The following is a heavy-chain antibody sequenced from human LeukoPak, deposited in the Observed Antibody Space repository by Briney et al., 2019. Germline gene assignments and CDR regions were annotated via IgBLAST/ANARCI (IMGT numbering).Heavy chain of an antibody. CDR1: GFTFSSYW. Sequence: AGSLTLSCAASGFTFSSYWMHWVRQAPRKGLVWVSRIKSDGSDTGYADSVRGRFTISRDNAKNTLYLQMNSLRAEDTAMYYCARDRSGPFDIWGEGTMVTVSS. D-gene: IGHD3-3*01. J-gene: IGHJ3*02. CDR2: IKSDGSDT. CDR3: ARDRSGPFDI. V-gene: IGHV3-74*01.